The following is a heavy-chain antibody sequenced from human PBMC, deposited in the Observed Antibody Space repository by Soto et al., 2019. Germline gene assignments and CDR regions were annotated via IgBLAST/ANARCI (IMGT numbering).Heavy chain of an antibody. V-gene: IGHV1-69*08. CDR3: ARDQGRVSGWYS. CDR2: IIPILGIA. J-gene: IGHJ4*02. D-gene: IGHD6-19*01. Sequence: QVQLVQSGAEVKKPGSSVKVSCKASGGTFSSYTISWVRQAPGQGLEWMGRIIPILGIANYAQKFQGRVTITADKSTSTAYMELSSLRSEDTAVYYCARDQGRVSGWYSWGQGTLVTVSS. CDR1: GGTFSSYT.